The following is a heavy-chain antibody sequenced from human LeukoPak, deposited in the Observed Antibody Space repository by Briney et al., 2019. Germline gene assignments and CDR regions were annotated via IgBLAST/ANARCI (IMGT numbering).Heavy chain of an antibody. CDR1: GFTFSSSA. V-gene: IGHV3-23*01. Sequence: GGSLRLSCAASGFTFSSSAMSWVRQAPGKGLEWVSAISNNGGYTYYADSVQGRFTISRDNSKSTLCLQMNSLRAEDTAVYYCAKQLGYCSDGSCYFPYWGQGILVTVSS. D-gene: IGHD2-15*01. J-gene: IGHJ4*02. CDR2: ISNNGGYT. CDR3: AKQLGYCSDGSCYFPY.